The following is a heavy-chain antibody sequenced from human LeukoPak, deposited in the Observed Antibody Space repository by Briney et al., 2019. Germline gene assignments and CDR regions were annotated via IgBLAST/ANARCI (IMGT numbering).Heavy chain of an antibody. V-gene: IGHV4-59*01. Sequence: SETLSLTCTVSGGSISSYYWSWIRQPPGKGLEWIGYIYYSGSTNYNPSLKSQVTISVDTSKNQFSLKLSSVTAADTAVYYCAREDGRYYDILTGGNWFDPWGQGTLVTVSS. CDR1: GGSISSYY. J-gene: IGHJ5*02. CDR3: AREDGRYYDILTGGNWFDP. D-gene: IGHD3-9*01. CDR2: IYYSGST.